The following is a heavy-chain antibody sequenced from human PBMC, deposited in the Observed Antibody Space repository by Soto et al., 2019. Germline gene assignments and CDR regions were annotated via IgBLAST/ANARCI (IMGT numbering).Heavy chain of an antibody. CDR1: GFTFSSYW. J-gene: IGHJ6*02. V-gene: IGHV3-7*01. CDR3: ARDGGYGSGSFYYYYSGMDV. D-gene: IGHD3-10*01. CDR2: IKQDGSEK. Sequence: PGGSLRLSCAASGFTFSSYWMSWVRQAPGKGLEWVANIKQDGSEKYYVDSVKGRFTISRDNAKNSLYLQMNSLRAEDTAVYYCARDGGYGSGSFYYYYSGMDVWGQGTTVTVSS.